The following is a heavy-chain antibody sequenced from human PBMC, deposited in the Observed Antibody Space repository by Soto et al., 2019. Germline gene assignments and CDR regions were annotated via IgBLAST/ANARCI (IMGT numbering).Heavy chain of an antibody. V-gene: IGHV1-18*01. CDR3: ARGRIAASIHDAFDM. CDR1: GYPFTSYG. Sequence: QGQLLQSGDEVKTPGASVRVSCRASGYPFTSYGISWVRQAPGQGLEWVAWISAYNGKRDTAQKFQGRVTMTLDTSTDTAHMDLGDLTSADTAVYYCARGRIAASIHDAFDMWGQGTKVTVSS. J-gene: IGHJ3*02. D-gene: IGHD5-12*01. CDR2: ISAYNGKR.